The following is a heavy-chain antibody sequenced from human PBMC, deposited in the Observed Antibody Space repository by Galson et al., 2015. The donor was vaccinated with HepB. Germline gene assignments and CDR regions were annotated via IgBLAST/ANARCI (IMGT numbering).Heavy chain of an antibody. CDR1: GYTFTGYY. Sequence: SVKVSCKVSGYTFTGYYIHWVRQAPGQGLEWMAWIDPNSGGANFAQNFQGRVTMTRDTSISTVYMGLSRLRADDTAIYYCARDRNFARERISLRLKNYYFGMDVWGQGTTVTVSS. J-gene: IGHJ6*02. CDR2: IDPNSGGA. CDR3: ARDRNFARERISLRLKNYYFGMDV. V-gene: IGHV1-2*02. D-gene: IGHD1-1*01.